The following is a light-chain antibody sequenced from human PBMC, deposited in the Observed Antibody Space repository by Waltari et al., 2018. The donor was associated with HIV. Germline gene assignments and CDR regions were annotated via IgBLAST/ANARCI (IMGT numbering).Light chain of an antibody. J-gene: IGKJ2*01. CDR1: QSVSSY. CDR3: QQYSTSLYT. Sequence: GTLSLSPGERAILSCRASQSVSSYLAWYQQRPGQAPRLLIYAASTRATGIPDRFRGSGSRTDFTLTITRLQPEDFAVYYCQQYSTSLYTFGQGTKLE. CDR2: AAS. V-gene: IGKV3-20*01.